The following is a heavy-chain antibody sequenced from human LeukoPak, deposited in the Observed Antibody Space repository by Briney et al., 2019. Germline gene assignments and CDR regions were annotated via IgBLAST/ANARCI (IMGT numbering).Heavy chain of an antibody. D-gene: IGHD4-17*01. CDR1: GFTFSSYW. V-gene: IGHV3-7*03. Sequence: GGSLRLSCAASGFTFSSYWMSWVRQAPGKGLEWVANIKQDGSEKYYVDSVKGRFTISRDNAKNSLYLQMNSLRAEDTALYYCAKDFGDYGDSLDYWGQGTLVTVSS. CDR3: AKDFGDYGDSLDY. CDR2: IKQDGSEK. J-gene: IGHJ4*02.